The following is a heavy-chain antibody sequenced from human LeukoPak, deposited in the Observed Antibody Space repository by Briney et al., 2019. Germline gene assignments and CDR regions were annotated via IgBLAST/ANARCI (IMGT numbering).Heavy chain of an antibody. CDR3: AKDEGAYGGSGSYYAFDI. J-gene: IGHJ3*02. CDR1: GFTFDDYA. CDR2: ISWNSGSI. V-gene: IGHV3-9*01. Sequence: GGSLRLSCAASGFTFDDYAMHWVRQAPGKGLEWVSGISWNSGSIGYADSVKGRFTISRDNAKNSLYLQMNSLRAEDTALYYCAKDEGAYGGSGSYYAFDIWGQGTMVTVSS. D-gene: IGHD3-10*01.